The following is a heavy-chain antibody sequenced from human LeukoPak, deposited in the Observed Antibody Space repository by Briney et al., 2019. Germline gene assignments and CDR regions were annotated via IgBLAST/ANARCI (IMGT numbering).Heavy chain of an antibody. Sequence: SVKVSCKASGGTFSSYAISWVRQAPGQGLEWMGGIIPIFGTANYAQKFQGRVTPTTDTSTSTVYMELRSLRSDDTAVYYCARGRSDYYYGDFDYWGQGTLVTVSS. CDR2: IIPIFGTA. J-gene: IGHJ4*02. V-gene: IGHV1-69*05. CDR3: ARGRSDYYYGDFDY. CDR1: GGTFSSYA. D-gene: IGHD3-22*01.